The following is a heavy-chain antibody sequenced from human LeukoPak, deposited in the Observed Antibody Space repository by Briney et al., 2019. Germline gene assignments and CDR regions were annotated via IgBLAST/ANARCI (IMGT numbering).Heavy chain of an antibody. CDR1: GFTVSSNY. V-gene: IGHV3-66*01. CDR3: ARDGKTVTTRSYFDY. CDR2: IYSGGST. J-gene: IGHJ4*02. D-gene: IGHD4-4*01. Sequence: GGSLRLSCAASGFTVSSNYMSWVRQAPGKGLEWVSVIYSGGSTYYADSVKGRFTISRDNSKNTLYLQMNSLRAEDTAVYYCARDGKTVTTRSYFDYWGQGTLVTVSS.